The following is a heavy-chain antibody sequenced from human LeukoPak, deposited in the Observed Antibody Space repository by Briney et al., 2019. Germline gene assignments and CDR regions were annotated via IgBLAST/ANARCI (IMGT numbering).Heavy chain of an antibody. CDR2: ISSSSSTI. V-gene: IGHV3-48*04. CDR3: ARPHSSSWYPPYFDY. D-gene: IGHD6-13*01. CDR1: GFTFSSYS. J-gene: IGHJ4*02. Sequence: GGSLRLSCAASGFTFSSYSMNWVRQAPGKGLEWVSYISSSSSTIYYADSVKGRFTISRDNAKNSLYLQMNSLRAEDTAVYYCARPHSSSWYPPYFDYWGQGTLVTVSS.